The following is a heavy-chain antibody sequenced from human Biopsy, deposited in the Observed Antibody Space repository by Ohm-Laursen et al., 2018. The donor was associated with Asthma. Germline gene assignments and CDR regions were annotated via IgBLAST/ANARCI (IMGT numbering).Heavy chain of an antibody. V-gene: IGHV3-30*19. CDR3: TRDVMEWYLPAFDF. CDR2: GGSYYDGGLK. Sequence: FPRLSCTASGYTFSNYAMNWVRQAPGKGLEWVAGGGSYYDGGLKYYADSVNGRFTVSRDDSKNSLYLQMNSLRPDDTAVYYCTRDVMEWYLPAFDFWGQGTLVTVSS. D-gene: IGHD3-3*01. CDR1: GYTFSNYA. J-gene: IGHJ4*02.